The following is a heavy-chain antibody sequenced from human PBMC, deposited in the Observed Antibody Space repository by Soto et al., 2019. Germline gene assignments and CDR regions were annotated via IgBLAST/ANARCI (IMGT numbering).Heavy chain of an antibody. Sequence: GGSLRLSCAASEFTFSSYPMSWVRQAPGKGLEWVSAITGSGGFTNYADSVKGRFTISRDNSKNTLFLQMNSLRAEDTAVYYCAKARDTVTAYDAYDMWGQGTMVTVSS. CDR3: AKARDTVTAYDAYDM. V-gene: IGHV3-23*01. D-gene: IGHD2-21*02. J-gene: IGHJ3*02. CDR2: ITGSGGFT. CDR1: EFTFSSYP.